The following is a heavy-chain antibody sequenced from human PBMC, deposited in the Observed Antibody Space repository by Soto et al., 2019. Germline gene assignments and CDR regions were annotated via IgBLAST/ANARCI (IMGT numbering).Heavy chain of an antibody. V-gene: IGHV4-31*03. CDR1: GGSISSGGYY. Sequence: SETLSLTCTVSGGSISSGGYYWSWIRQHPGKGLEWIGYIYYSGSTYYNPSLKSRVTISVDTSKNQFSLKLSSVTAADTAVYYCARENSSSWSVDYWGQGTLVTVSS. CDR2: IYYSGST. J-gene: IGHJ4*02. D-gene: IGHD6-13*01. CDR3: ARENSSSWSVDY.